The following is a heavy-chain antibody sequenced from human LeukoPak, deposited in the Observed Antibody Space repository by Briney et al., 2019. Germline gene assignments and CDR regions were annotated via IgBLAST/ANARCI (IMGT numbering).Heavy chain of an antibody. J-gene: IGHJ6*02. Sequence: GGSLRLSCAASGFTFSSYWMSWVRQAPGKGLEWVANIKQDGSEKYYVDSVKGRFTISRDNAKNSLYLQMNSLRSEDTAVYYCARLVFYYDSSGYYYGRYGMDVWGQGTTVTVSS. CDR1: GFTFSSYW. CDR3: ARLVFYYDSSGYYYGRYGMDV. CDR2: IKQDGSEK. D-gene: IGHD3-22*01. V-gene: IGHV3-7*03.